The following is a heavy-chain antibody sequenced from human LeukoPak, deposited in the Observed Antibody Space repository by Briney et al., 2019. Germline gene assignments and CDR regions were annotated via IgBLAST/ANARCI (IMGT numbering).Heavy chain of an antibody. Sequence: GTSLRLSCAASGFTLSSQNMHWVRQAPGRGLEWVAVMSADGTTKYYADSVKGRFTISRDNSRNTLYLQMNSLRAEATAVYSCARDLPFYDNSVYDTAWGQGTLVTVSS. CDR3: ARDLPFYDNSVYDTA. D-gene: IGHD3-22*01. CDR1: GFTLSSQN. CDR2: MSADGTTK. J-gene: IGHJ4*02. V-gene: IGHV3-30-3*01.